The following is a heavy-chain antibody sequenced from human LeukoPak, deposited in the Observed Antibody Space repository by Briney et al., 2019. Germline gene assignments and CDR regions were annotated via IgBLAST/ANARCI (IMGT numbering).Heavy chain of an antibody. J-gene: IGHJ6*02. CDR3: ARTAPPLRDIVVVPAAHYYYYGMDV. CDR1: GASISSYY. V-gene: IGHV4-59*08. D-gene: IGHD2-2*01. CDR2: IYYSGST. Sequence: SETLSLTCAVSGASISSYYWSWIRQPPGKGLEWIGYIYYSGSTNYNPSLKSRVTISVDTSKNQFSLKLSSVTAADTAVYYCARTAPPLRDIVVVPAAHYYYYGMDVWGQGTTVTVSS.